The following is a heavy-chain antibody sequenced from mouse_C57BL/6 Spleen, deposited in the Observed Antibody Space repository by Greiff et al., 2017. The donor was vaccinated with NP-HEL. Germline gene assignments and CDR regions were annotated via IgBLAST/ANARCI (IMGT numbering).Heavy chain of an antibody. Sequence: VQLVETGGGLVRPGNSLKLSCVTSGFTFSNYRMHWLRQPPGKRLEWIAVITVKSANSGANSAESGKGRFAISRVESKSSVDLEMNRLREEDTATYFCSRSYDYVDGVMDYWGQGTSVTVSS. D-gene: IGHD2-4*01. J-gene: IGHJ4*01. V-gene: IGHV13-2*01. CDR1: GFTFSNYR. CDR2: ITVKSANSGA. CDR3: SRSYDYVDGVMDY.